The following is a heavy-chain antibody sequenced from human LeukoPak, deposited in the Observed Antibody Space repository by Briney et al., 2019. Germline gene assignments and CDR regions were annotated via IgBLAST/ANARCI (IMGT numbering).Heavy chain of an antibody. V-gene: IGHV1-2*06. Sequence: ASVTVSCKASGYTFSGYYIHWVRQAPGQGLEWMGRINPNNGGTNYAQKFQGRVTMTRDMSMSTAHMELSRLRSDDTAVYYCAGEDNSSGYRPFDIWGKGTMVTVPS. J-gene: IGHJ3*02. CDR3: AGEDNSSGYRPFDI. CDR1: GYTFSGYY. D-gene: IGHD3-22*01. CDR2: INPNNGGT.